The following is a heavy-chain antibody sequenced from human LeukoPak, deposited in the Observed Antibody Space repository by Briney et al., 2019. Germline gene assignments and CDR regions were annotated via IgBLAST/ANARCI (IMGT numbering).Heavy chain of an antibody. D-gene: IGHD6-6*01. V-gene: IGHV3-23*01. J-gene: IGHJ4*02. CDR2: ISGGGGST. Sequence: PGGSLRLSCAASGFTFSSYGMHWVRQAPGKGLEWVSSISGGGGSTNYADSVKGRFTISRDNSKNTLDLQMNSLRAEDTAVYYCAKSQTVYSSSDCWGEGTLVTVSS. CDR1: GFTFSSYG. CDR3: AKSQTVYSSSDC.